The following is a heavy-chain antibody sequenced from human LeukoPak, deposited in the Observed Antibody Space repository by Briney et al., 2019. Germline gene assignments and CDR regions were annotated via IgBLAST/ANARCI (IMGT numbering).Heavy chain of an antibody. Sequence: SETLSLTCAVYGGSFSGYYWSWIRQPPGKGLEWIGEINHSGSTNYNPSLKSRVTISVDTSKNQFSLKLSSVTAADTAVYYCARVSASAYDFWSGYRANWSDPWGQGTLVTVSS. J-gene: IGHJ5*02. D-gene: IGHD3-3*01. V-gene: IGHV4-34*01. CDR1: GGSFSGYY. CDR2: INHSGST. CDR3: ARVSASAYDFWSGYRANWSDP.